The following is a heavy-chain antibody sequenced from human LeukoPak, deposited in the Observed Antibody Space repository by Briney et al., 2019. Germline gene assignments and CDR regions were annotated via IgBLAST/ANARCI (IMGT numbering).Heavy chain of an antibody. CDR1: GSLMSTYY. Sequence: SETLSLTCTVSGSLMSTYYWSWIRQAPGKGLEWIGFINYSGSTNYNPSLKSRVSISVDTSKSQFSLRLSSVTAADTAVYFCVSGARVRGVATFDYWGQGTLVTVSS. CDR2: INYSGST. CDR3: VSGARVRGVATFDY. J-gene: IGHJ4*02. D-gene: IGHD3-10*01. V-gene: IGHV4-59*01.